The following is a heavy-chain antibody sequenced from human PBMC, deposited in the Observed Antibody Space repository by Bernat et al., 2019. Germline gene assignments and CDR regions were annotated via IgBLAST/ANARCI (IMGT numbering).Heavy chain of an antibody. J-gene: IGHJ3*02. CDR3: AKLFKIPPNTFDI. Sequence: QVQLQESGPGLVKPSQTLSLTCSVSGGSISSGGNFWSWIRQPPGKGLEWIGYIYYSGSTYYNPSLKSRFTISLDTSKNQFSLKLSSVTAADTAIYYCAKLFKIPPNTFDIWGQGTMVTVSS. V-gene: IGHV4-31*03. D-gene: IGHD2-15*01. CDR1: GGSISSGGNF. CDR2: IYYSGST.